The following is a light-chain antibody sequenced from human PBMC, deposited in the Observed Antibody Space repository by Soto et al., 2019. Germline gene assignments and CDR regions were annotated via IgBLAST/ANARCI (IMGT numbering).Light chain of an antibody. Sequence: QSALTQPASVSGSPGQSITISCTGTSSDVGAYNYVSWYQQHPGKAPKLMIYDVSNRPSGVSNRFSGSKSGNTASLTISGLQAEDEADYYCSSYTSSSTLYVFGTGTMLTVL. CDR1: SSDVGAYNY. J-gene: IGLJ1*01. V-gene: IGLV2-14*01. CDR3: SSYTSSSTLYV. CDR2: DVS.